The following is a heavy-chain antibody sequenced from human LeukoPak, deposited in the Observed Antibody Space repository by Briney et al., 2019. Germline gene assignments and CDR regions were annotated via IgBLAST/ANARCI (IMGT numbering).Heavy chain of an antibody. Sequence: SETLSLTCTVSGGSISDSNYYWGWIRQPPGRGLEWIGNIYYSGSAYYSPSLKSRVTVSVDTSKNQFSLKLNSVTAADTALYYCARQSTIVAARIDPWGQGTLVTVSS. J-gene: IGHJ5*02. CDR3: ARQSTIVAARIDP. CDR2: IYYSGSA. CDR1: GGSISDSNYY. V-gene: IGHV4-39*01. D-gene: IGHD6-25*01.